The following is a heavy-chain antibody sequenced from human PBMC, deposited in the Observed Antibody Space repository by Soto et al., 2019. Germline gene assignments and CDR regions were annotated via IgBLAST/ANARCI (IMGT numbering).Heavy chain of an antibody. CDR3: ARDPDRSGWYPTWVDY. J-gene: IGHJ4*02. V-gene: IGHV1-3*01. CDR1: GYTFTSYA. CDR2: INSGNGNT. D-gene: IGHD6-19*01. Sequence: GASVKVSCKASGYTFTSYALHWVRQAPGQRLEWMGWINSGNGNTKYSQKFQGRVTITRDTRASTAFMELSSLTSEDTAVSYCARDPDRSGWYPTWVDYWGQGTLVTVSS.